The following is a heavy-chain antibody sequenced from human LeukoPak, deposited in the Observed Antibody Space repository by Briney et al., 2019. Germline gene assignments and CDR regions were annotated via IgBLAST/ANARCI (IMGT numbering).Heavy chain of an antibody. CDR1: GFTFSNAW. CDR3: TTVYEAVAGFDY. J-gene: IGHJ4*02. CDR2: IKSKTDGGTT. V-gene: IGHV3-15*01. Sequence: GGSLRLSCAASGFTFSNAWMSWVRQAPGKGLEWVGRIKSKTDGGTTDYAAPVKGRFTISRDDSKNTLYLQMNSLKTGDTAVYYCTTVYEAVAGFDYWGQGTLVTVSS. D-gene: IGHD6-19*01.